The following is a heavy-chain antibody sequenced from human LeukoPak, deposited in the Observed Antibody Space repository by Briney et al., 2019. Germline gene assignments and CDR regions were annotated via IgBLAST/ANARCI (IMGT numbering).Heavy chain of an antibody. J-gene: IGHJ3*02. CDR3: ARGAPYYYDSSGFDTFDI. D-gene: IGHD3-22*01. V-gene: IGHV3-30*02. CDR2: IRYDGSNK. CDR1: GFTFSSYG. Sequence: GGSLRLSCAASGFTFSSYGMHWVRQAPGKGLEWVAFIRYDGSNKYYADSVKGRFTISRDNSKNTLYLQMNSLRAEDTAVYYCARGAPYYYDSSGFDTFDIWGQGTMVTVSS.